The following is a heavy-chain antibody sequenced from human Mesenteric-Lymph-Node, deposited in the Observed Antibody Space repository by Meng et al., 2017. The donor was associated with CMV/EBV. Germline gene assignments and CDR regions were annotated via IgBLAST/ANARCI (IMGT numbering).Heavy chain of an antibody. Sequence: ASGGTFSSYAISWVRQAPGQGLGWMGGIIPIFGTANYAQKFQGRVTITADESTSTAYMELSSLRSEDTAVYYCARQARYYDAYYFDYWGQGTLVTVSS. J-gene: IGHJ4*02. V-gene: IGHV1-69*01. CDR1: GGTFSSYA. CDR2: IIPIFGTA. CDR3: ARQARYYDAYYFDY. D-gene: IGHD3-3*01.